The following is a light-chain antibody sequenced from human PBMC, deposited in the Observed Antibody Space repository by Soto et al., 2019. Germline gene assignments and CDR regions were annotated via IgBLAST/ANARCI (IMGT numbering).Light chain of an antibody. CDR2: DVS. CDR3: QQRSNWPPLT. Sequence: EIVLTQSPATLSLSPGERATLSCRASQSVSSYLAWYQQKPGQAPRLLIYDVSNRATGVPARFSGSGSGTDFTLTISSLEPEDFAVYYCQQRSNWPPLTFGGGTKVEIK. V-gene: IGKV3-11*01. J-gene: IGKJ4*01. CDR1: QSVSSY.